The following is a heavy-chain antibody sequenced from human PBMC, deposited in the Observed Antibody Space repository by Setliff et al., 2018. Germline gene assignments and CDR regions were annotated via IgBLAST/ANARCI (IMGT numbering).Heavy chain of an antibody. D-gene: IGHD3-10*02. J-gene: IGHJ2*01. Sequence: GGSLRLSCAGSGLTVSGNYMNWVRQAPGKGLEWASLIYTGGNTKYADSVKGRFTISTDNSKNTVFLQMNALRAEDTAVYYCAKGGVFGSSYFDVWGRGALVTVSS. CDR2: IYTGGNT. V-gene: IGHV3-53*01. CDR3: AKGGVFGSSYFDV. CDR1: GLTVSGNY.